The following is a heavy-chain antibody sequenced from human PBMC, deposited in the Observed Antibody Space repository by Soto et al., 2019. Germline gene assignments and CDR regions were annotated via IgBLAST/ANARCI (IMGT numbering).Heavy chain of an antibody. CDR1: GFSLSTSGVS. J-gene: IGHJ3*01. V-gene: IGHV2-5*01. CDR2: IYSNDDK. D-gene: IGHD5-18*01. CDR3: AHRPNWGYNYGRVAFDF. Sequence: ESGPTLVKPTQTLTLTCAFSGFSLSTSGVSVGWIRQPPGKALEWLALIYSNDDKRYSPSLKSRLTITKDTSKNQVVLTMTNMDPVDTATYYCAHRPNWGYNYGRVAFDFWGQGTMVTVSS.